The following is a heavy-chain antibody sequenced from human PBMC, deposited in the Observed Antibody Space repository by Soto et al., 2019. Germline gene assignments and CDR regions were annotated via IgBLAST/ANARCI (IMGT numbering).Heavy chain of an antibody. D-gene: IGHD1-1*01. J-gene: IGHJ5*02. CDR3: ASRSFLEGGGFDT. Sequence: QVQLVESGGGVVQPGRSLRLSCTPSGFAFSRHAMHWVRQAPGKGLEWVAVIWFDGSQKHYADSVKDRFTISRDNSKEKLFLQMNNMRAEDTAVYFCASRSFLEGGGFDTWGQGTLVTVSS. V-gene: IGHV3-33*01. CDR1: GFAFSRHA. CDR2: IWFDGSQK.